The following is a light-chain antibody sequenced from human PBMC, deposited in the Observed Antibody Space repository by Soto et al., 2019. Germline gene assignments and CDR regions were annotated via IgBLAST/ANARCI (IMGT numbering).Light chain of an antibody. Sequence: QTVVTQEPSLTVSPGGTVTLTCASSTGAVTNGHYPYWFQQKPGQAPRTLIYDTSNKHSWTPARFSGSLLGGIPVLTLSGAQPEDEADYFCLLSFGGARRVFGGGTKVTVL. CDR1: TGAVTNGHY. V-gene: IGLV7-46*01. CDR3: LLSFGGARRV. J-gene: IGLJ2*01. CDR2: DTS.